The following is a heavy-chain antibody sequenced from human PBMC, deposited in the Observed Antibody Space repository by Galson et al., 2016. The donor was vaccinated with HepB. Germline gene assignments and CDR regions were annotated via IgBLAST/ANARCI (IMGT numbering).Heavy chain of an antibody. CDR3: AREGVSIDYYSPFEF. Sequence: SVKVSCKASGHTLTNSYIHWVRQAPGQGLEWLGIINPSGPSTTYAQKFQGRVTMTRDTSTSTVYMELSSLTSEDTAVYYCAREGVSIDYYSPFEFSGQGTLITVSA. D-gene: IGHD2-21*01. J-gene: IGHJ4*02. CDR2: INPSGPST. V-gene: IGHV1-46*01. CDR1: GHTLTNSY.